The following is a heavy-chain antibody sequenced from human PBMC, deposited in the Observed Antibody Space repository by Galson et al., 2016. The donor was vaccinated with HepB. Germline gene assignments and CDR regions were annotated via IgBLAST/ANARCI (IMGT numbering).Heavy chain of an antibody. V-gene: IGHV6-1*01. CDR2: TYYRSKWYY. CDR3: ARGTRNAFDY. D-gene: IGHD1-14*01. CDR1: GDSVSGNGAAA. Sequence: CAISGDSVSGNGAAAWNWFRQSPSRGLEWLGRTYYRSKWYYEYALSVTSRITISLDTSKNQFSLQLNSVTPEDAAVYFCARGTRNAFDYWGQGTLVTVSS. J-gene: IGHJ4*02.